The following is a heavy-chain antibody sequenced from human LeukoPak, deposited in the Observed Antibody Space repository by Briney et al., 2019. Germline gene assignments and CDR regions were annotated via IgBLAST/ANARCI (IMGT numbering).Heavy chain of an antibody. CDR1: GFTVSRNY. Sequence: GGSLRLSCAASGFTVSRNYMSWLRQAPGKGLEWVSFIYTGDSTYYADSVKGRFTVSRDNSKNTLYLQMNSLRAEDTAVYYCARDTTAANFVGAFDIWGQGTMVTVSS. D-gene: IGHD4-17*01. V-gene: IGHV3-53*01. CDR3: ARDTTAANFVGAFDI. CDR2: IYTGDST. J-gene: IGHJ3*02.